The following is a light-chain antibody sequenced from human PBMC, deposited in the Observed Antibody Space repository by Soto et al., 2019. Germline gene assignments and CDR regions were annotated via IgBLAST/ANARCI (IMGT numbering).Light chain of an antibody. Sequence: EIGMTQSPATLSVSPGERATLSCRASQSVSSNLAWYQQKPGQAPRLLIYGASNRATGIPARFSGSGSGTDFTLTIRRLEPEDFAVYYCQQYGSSPRTFGQGTKVDIK. V-gene: IGKV3-20*01. CDR1: QSVSSN. J-gene: IGKJ1*01. CDR3: QQYGSSPRT. CDR2: GAS.